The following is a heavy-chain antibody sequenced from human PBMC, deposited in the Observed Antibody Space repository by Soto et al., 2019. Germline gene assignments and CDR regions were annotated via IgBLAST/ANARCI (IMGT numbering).Heavy chain of an antibody. CDR3: ARDTGLAPTVWGY. Sequence: PSETLSLTCTVSGGSIRSGGYYWSWVRQNPRRGLEWIGNIYYSGNTYYNPSLKSRLTISIDTSKNQFSLRLISVTAADTALYYCARDTGLAPTVWGYWGHGTQVTVSS. CDR1: GGSIRSGGYY. D-gene: IGHD7-27*01. V-gene: IGHV4-31*03. J-gene: IGHJ4*03. CDR2: IYYSGNT.